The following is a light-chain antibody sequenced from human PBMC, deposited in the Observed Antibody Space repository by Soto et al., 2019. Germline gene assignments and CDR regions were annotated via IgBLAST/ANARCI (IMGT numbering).Light chain of an antibody. V-gene: IGKV3-20*01. CDR1: QNVSSSY. CDR2: GSS. Sequence: EIVLTQSPGTLSLSPGERATLSCRASQNVSSSYLAWYHHKPGQAPRLLIYGSSARATAIPDRFSGSGSGTDFTLTISSLEPEDFAVYYCQQYGSSPWTFGRGTKVEIK. J-gene: IGKJ1*01. CDR3: QQYGSSPWT.